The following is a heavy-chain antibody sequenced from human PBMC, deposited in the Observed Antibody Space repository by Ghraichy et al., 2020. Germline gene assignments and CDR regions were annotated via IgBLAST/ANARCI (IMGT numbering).Heavy chain of an antibody. CDR1: GFTFSSYA. Sequence: GGSLRLSCAASGFTFSSYAMSWVRQAPGKGLEWVSAISGSGGSTYYADSVKGRFTISRDNSKNTLYLQMNSLRADDTAVYYCAKDGWGVRGVNEEVWGQGTLVTVSS. CDR3: AKDGWGVRGVNEEV. D-gene: IGHD3-10*01. J-gene: IGHJ4*02. V-gene: IGHV3-23*01. CDR2: ISGSGGST.